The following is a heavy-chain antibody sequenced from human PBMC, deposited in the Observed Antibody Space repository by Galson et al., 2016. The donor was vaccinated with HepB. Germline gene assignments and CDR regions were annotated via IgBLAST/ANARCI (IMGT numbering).Heavy chain of an antibody. V-gene: IGHV5-10-1*01. CDR2: IDPSDSYT. CDR3: ARHLETNCYMDV. D-gene: IGHD4-11*01. Sequence: QSGAEVKKPGESLRISCQGSGYSLTTYWISWVRQMPGKGLEWMGKIDPSDSYTNYSPSFQGHVTISADKSINTAYLQWSSLQASDTAMYYCARHLETNCYMDVWGKGTTVTVSS. CDR1: GYSLTTYW. J-gene: IGHJ6*03.